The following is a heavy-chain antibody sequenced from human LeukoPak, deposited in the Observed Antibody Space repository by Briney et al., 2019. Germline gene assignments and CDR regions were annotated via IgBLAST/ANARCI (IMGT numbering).Heavy chain of an antibody. D-gene: IGHD3-10*01. CDR1: GFTFSSYE. CDR2: ISSSGSTI. Sequence: GGSLRLSCAASGFTFSSYEMNWVRQAPGKGLEWVSYISSSGSTIYYADSVKGRFTISRDNAKNSLYLQMNSLRAEDTAVYYCARDRSTMVRGRDYGMDVWGQGTTVTVSS. J-gene: IGHJ6*02. CDR3: ARDRSTMVRGRDYGMDV. V-gene: IGHV3-48*03.